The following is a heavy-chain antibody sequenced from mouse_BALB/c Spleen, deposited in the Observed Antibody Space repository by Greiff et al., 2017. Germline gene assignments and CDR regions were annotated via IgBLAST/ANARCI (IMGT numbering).Heavy chain of an antibody. CDR3: AREKWPKEFAY. CDR2: ISTYYGDA. CDR1: GYTFTDYA. V-gene: IGHV1S137*01. Sequence: QVQLQQSGAELVRPGVSVKISCKGSGYTFTDYAMHWVKQSHAKSLEWIGVISTYYGDASYNQKFKGKATMTVDKSSSTAYMELARLTSEDSAIYYCAREKWPKEFAYWGQGTLVTVSA. J-gene: IGHJ3*01.